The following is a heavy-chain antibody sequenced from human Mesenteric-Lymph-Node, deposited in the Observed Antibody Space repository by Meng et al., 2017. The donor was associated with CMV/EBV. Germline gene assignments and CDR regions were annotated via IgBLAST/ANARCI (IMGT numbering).Heavy chain of an antibody. CDR2: IIPILGIA. J-gene: IGHJ3*02. V-gene: IGHV1-69*10. Sequence: SVKVSCKASGGTFSSYAISWVRQAPGQGLEWMGGIIPILGIANYAQKFQGRVTITADKSTSTAYMELSSLRSEDTAVYYWGGGGLTYYYDSSYAFDIWGQGTMVTVSS. CDR1: GGTFSSYA. D-gene: IGHD3-22*01. CDR3: GGGGLTYYYDSSYAFDI.